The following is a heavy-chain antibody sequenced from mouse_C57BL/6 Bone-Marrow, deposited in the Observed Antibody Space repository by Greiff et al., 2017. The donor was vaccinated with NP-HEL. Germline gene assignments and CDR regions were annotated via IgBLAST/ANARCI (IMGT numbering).Heavy chain of an antibody. Sequence: QVQLQQPGAELVRPGSSVKLSCKASGYTFTSYWMHWVKQRPIQGLEWIGNIDPSDSETHYNQKFKDKAPLTVDKSSSTAYMQLSSLTSEDSAVYYGASGYDGSSPHWYFDVWGTGTTVTVSS. CDR1: GYTFTSYW. J-gene: IGHJ1*03. CDR3: ASGYDGSSPHWYFDV. V-gene: IGHV1-52*01. D-gene: IGHD1-1*01. CDR2: IDPSDSET.